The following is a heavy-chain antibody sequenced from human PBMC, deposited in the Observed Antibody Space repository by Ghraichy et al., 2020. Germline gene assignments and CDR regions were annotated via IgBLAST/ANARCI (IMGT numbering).Heavy chain of an antibody. J-gene: IGHJ6*02. V-gene: IGHV1-18*04. CDR2: ISAYNGNT. D-gene: IGHD5-18*01. Sequence: ASVKVSCKASGYTFTSYGISWVRQAPGQGLEWMGWISAYNGNTKYAQKLQGRVTMTTDTSTSTAYMELRSLRSDDTAVYYCARVDTAMVHYGMDVWGQGTTVTVSS. CDR3: ARVDTAMVHYGMDV. CDR1: GYTFTSYG.